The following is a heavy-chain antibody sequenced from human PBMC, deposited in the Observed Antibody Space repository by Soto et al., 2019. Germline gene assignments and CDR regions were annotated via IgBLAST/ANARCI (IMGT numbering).Heavy chain of an antibody. CDR3: ARDAQQLAYDY. J-gene: IGHJ4*02. D-gene: IGHD6-13*01. Sequence: PSETLSLTCTVSGGSVSSGSYYWSWIRQPPGKGLEWIGYIYYSGSTNYNPSLKSRVTISVDTSKNQFSLKLSSVTAADAAVYYCARDAQQLAYDYWGQGTLVTVSS. V-gene: IGHV4-61*01. CDR1: GGSVSSGSYY. CDR2: IYYSGST.